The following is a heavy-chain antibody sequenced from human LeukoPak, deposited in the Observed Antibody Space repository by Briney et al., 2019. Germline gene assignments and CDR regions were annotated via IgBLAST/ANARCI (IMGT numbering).Heavy chain of an antibody. J-gene: IGHJ6*02. CDR2: VNPNNGVT. V-gene: IGHV1-2*02. CDR1: EDTFTGYY. CDR3: ATDHCTRTNCYEDYYHGMDV. D-gene: IGHD2-2*01. Sequence: SVKVSCKASEDTFTGYYIHWVRQAPGQGLEWMGWVNPNNGVTEYAQEFQGRVTMTRDTSLSTAYMELSRLRSDDTAVYYCATDHCTRTNCYEDYYHGMDVWGQGTTVTVSS.